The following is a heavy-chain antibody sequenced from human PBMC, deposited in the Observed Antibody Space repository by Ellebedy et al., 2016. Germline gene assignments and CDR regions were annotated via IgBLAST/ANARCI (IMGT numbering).Heavy chain of an antibody. CDR1: GYSFTSYW. Sequence: GGSLRLSCKGSGYSFTSYWIGWVRQMPGKGLEWMGIIYPGDSDTRYSPSFQGQVTISADKSISTAYLQWSSLKASDTAMYYCARLGNVYYYDSSDYYFDYWGQGTLVTVSS. CDR2: IYPGDSDT. D-gene: IGHD3-22*01. J-gene: IGHJ4*02. CDR3: ARLGNVYYYDSSDYYFDY. V-gene: IGHV5-51*01.